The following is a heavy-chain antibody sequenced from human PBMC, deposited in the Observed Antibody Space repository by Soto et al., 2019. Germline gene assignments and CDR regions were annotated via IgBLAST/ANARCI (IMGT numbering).Heavy chain of an antibody. CDR3: ARDLGYDSDYYYGMDV. V-gene: IGHV4-59*01. J-gene: IGHJ6*02. Sequence: PSETLSLTCTVSGGSISSYYWSWIRQPPGQGLEWIGYIYYSGSTNYNPSLKRRVTISVDTSKNQFSLKLSSVTAADTAVYYCARDLGYDSDYYYGMDVWGQGTTVTVSS. CDR1: GGSISSYY. CDR2: IYYSGST. D-gene: IGHD5-12*01.